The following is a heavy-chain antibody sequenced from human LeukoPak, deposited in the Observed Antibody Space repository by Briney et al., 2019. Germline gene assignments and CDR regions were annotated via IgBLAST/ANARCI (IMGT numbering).Heavy chain of an antibody. D-gene: IGHD2-2*01. CDR2: IYYSGST. Sequence: SETLSLTCTVSGGSISSGGYYWSWIRQHPGKGLEWIGYIYYSGSTYYNPSLKSRVTISVDTSKNQFSLKLSSVTAVDTAVYYCARGVVVVPAAIRLLDYWGQGTLVTVSS. V-gene: IGHV4-31*03. CDR3: ARGVVVVPAAIRLLDY. J-gene: IGHJ4*02. CDR1: GGSISSGGYY.